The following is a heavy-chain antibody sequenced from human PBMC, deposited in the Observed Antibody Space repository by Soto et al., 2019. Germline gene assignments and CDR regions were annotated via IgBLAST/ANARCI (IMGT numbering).Heavy chain of an antibody. D-gene: IGHD3-16*01. J-gene: IGHJ4*02. V-gene: IGHV2-5*02. CDR3: AKITSFDFKGYYFDY. CDR2: MYWDDDR. CDR1: GFSLSTTTVG. Sequence: QITLKESGPTLVKPTQTLTLTCTLSGFSLSTTTVGVGWIRQPPRKAMEWLALMYWDDDRRYLPSLKNRLTCTKDTSGGQVRLRMSNMNAVDTATYYCAKITSFDFKGYYFDYSGPGILVTVSS.